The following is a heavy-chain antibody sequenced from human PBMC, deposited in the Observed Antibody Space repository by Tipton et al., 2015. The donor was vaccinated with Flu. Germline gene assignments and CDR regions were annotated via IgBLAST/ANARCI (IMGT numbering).Heavy chain of an antibody. CDR1: GGSFSGYY. CDR2: INHSGST. J-gene: IGHJ5*02. CDR3: AREVLLWFREFVP. D-gene: IGHD3-10*01. Sequence: TLSLTCAVYGGSFSGYYWSWIRQPPGKGLEWIGEINHSGSTNYNPSLKSRVTISVDTSKNQFSLKLSSVTAADTAVYYCAREVLLWFREFVPWGQGTLVTVSS. V-gene: IGHV4-34*01.